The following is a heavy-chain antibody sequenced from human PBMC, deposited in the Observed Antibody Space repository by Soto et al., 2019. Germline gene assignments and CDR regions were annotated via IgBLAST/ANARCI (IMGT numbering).Heavy chain of an antibody. CDR1: GGSISSGGYY. CDR2: IYYSGST. J-gene: IGHJ5*02. CDR3: AREANYYDSSGYLNWFDP. D-gene: IGHD3-22*01. V-gene: IGHV4-31*03. Sequence: SETLSLTCTVSGGSISSGGYYWSWIRQHPGKGLEWIGYIYYSGSTYYNPSLKSRVTISVDTSKNQFSLKLSSVTAADTAVYYCAREANYYDSSGYLNWFDPWGQGTLVTVSS.